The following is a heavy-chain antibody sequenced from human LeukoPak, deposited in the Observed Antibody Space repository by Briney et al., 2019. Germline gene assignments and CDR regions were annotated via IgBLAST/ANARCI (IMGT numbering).Heavy chain of an antibody. V-gene: IGHV3-23*01. CDR1: GFSFSSYA. CDR3: AELGITMIGGV. CDR2: ISGSGGST. J-gene: IGHJ6*04. Sequence: GGSLRLSCATSGFSFSSYAMSWVRQAPGKGLEWVSAISGSGGSTYYADSVKGRFTISRDNSKNTLYLQMNSLRAEDTAVYYCAELGITMIGGVWGKGTTVTISS. D-gene: IGHD3-10*02.